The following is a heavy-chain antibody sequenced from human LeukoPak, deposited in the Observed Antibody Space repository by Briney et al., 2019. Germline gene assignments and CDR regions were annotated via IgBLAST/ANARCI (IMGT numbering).Heavy chain of an antibody. CDR1: GYTFTGFY. CDR2: VNPNSGST. V-gene: IGHV1-2*02. Sequence: GASVKVSCKASGYTFTGFYIHWVRQAPGQGLEWMGWVNPNSGSTNYAQKFQGRVTMTRDTSISTVYMELSRLRSDDTAVYFCARDLTDFPYYLDYWGQGTLVTVSS. D-gene: IGHD3-9*01. CDR3: ARDLTDFPYYLDY. J-gene: IGHJ4*02.